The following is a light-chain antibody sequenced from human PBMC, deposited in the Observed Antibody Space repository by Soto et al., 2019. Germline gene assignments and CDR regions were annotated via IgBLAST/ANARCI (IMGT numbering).Light chain of an antibody. V-gene: IGKV1-27*01. Sequence: DIQMTQSPSSLSASVGDRVTITCRASQGISNYLAWYQQKPGKIPKLLIFAASTLQSGVPSRFTGSGSGTDVTLTISSLQPEDVATYYCQKYTSVPSFGGGTKVEIK. CDR3: QKYTSVPS. J-gene: IGKJ4*01. CDR1: QGISNY. CDR2: AAS.